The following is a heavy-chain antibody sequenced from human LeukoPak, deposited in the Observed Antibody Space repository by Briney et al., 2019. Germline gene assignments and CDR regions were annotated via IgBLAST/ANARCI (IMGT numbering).Heavy chain of an antibody. Sequence: SETLSLTCTVSGGSISSYYWSWIRQPPGKGLEWIVYIYYSGSTNYNPSLKSRVTISVDTSKNQYSLKLSSVPAADTAVYYCARHLYTGTYYYYGMDVWGQGTTVTVSS. CDR2: IYYSGST. V-gene: IGHV4-59*08. J-gene: IGHJ6*02. D-gene: IGHD1-7*01. CDR3: ARHLYTGTYYYYGMDV. CDR1: GGSISSYY.